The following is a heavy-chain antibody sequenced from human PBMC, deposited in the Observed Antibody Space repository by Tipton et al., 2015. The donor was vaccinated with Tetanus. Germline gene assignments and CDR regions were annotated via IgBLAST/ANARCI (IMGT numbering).Heavy chain of an antibody. CDR3: ARAQAVAGTGGFDP. CDR1: GFTFGNYW. V-gene: IGHV3-74*01. D-gene: IGHD6-19*01. CDR2: ISADGTSI. Sequence: SLRISCEASGFTFGNYWMHWVRQAPGKGLMWVSRISADGTSISYADSVKGRFTISRNNANNTVYLQMINLRVEDTALYYCARAQAVAGTGGFDPWGQGTLVTVSS. J-gene: IGHJ5*02.